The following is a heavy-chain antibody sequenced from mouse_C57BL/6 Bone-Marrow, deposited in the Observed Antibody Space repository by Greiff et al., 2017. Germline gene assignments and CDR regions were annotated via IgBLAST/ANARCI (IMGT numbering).Heavy chain of an antibody. J-gene: IGHJ3*01. CDR3: ARQGWLRREFAY. D-gene: IGHD2-2*01. CDR2: IYPGSGST. V-gene: IGHV1-55*01. Sequence: QVQLQQPGAELVKPGASVKMSCKASGYNFTSYWITWVKQRPGQGLEWIGDIYPGSGSTNYNEKFKSKATLTVDTSSSTAYMQLSSLTSEDSAVYYCARQGWLRREFAYWGQGTLVTVSA. CDR1: GYNFTSYW.